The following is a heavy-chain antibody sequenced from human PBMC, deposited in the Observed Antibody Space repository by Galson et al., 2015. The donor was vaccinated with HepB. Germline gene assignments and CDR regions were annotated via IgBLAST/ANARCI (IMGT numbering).Heavy chain of an antibody. Sequence: SVKVSCKASGYTFTAYYMHWVRQAPGQGLEWMGWINPNSGGTIYAQKFQGRVTMTRDTSISTAYMELSSLRSDDTAVYYCARDPGSSPVSYFDHWGQGTLVTVSS. V-gene: IGHV1-2*02. CDR3: ARDPGSSPVSYFDH. CDR1: GYTFTAYY. D-gene: IGHD3-10*01. CDR2: INPNSGGT. J-gene: IGHJ4*02.